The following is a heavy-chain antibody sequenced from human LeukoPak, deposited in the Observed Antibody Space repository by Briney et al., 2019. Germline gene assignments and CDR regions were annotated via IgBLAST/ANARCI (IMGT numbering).Heavy chain of an antibody. J-gene: IGHJ4*02. V-gene: IGHV3-30-3*01. CDR1: GFTFSSYA. CDR3: ARGGDSPSSISGWYYCAY. Sequence: PGGSLRLSCAASGFTFSSYAMHWVRQAPGKGLEWVAVISYDGSNKYYADSVKGRFTISRDNSKNTLYLQMNSLRAEDTAVYYCARGGDSPSSISGWYYCAYWGQGTLVTVSS. CDR2: ISYDGSNK. D-gene: IGHD6-19*01.